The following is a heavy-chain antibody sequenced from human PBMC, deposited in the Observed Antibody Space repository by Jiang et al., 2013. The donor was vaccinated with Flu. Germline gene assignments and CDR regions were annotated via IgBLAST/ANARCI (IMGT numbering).Heavy chain of an antibody. V-gene: IGHV4-61*02. D-gene: IGHD3-9*01. CDR2: IYPSGST. CDR1: GDSISSSSHY. CDR3: AREAMMGLRYFDWFFYFDY. J-gene: IGHJ4*01. Sequence: GPGLVKPSQTLSLTCTVSGDSISSSSHYWSWVRQPAGKGLEWIGRIYPSGSTNYNPSLKSRVTISVDTAKNQFSLKLSSVTAADTAVYYCAREAMMGLRYFDWFFYFDYWGHGTLVTVSS.